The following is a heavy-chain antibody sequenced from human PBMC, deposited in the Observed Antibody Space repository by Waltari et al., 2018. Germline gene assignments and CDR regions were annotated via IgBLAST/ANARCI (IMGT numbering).Heavy chain of an antibody. D-gene: IGHD2-15*01. J-gene: IGHJ4*02. Sequence: QVQLQESGPGLVKPSETLSLTCTVSGGSISSHYWSWIRQPPGKGLEWIGYIYYIGSTNYNPSLKSRVTISVDTSKKQFSRKLSSVTAADTAVYYCARSECSGGSCYSGLDYWGQGTLVTVSS. CDR2: IYYIGST. V-gene: IGHV4-59*11. CDR3: ARSECSGGSCYSGLDY. CDR1: GGSISSHY.